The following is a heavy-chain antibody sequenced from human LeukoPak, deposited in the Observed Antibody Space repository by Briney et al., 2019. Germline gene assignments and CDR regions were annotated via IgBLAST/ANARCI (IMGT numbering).Heavy chain of an antibody. CDR3: AREWPRINWNPFDY. Sequence: SETLSLTCAVYGGSFSGYYWSWIRQPPGKGLEWIGEINHSGSTNYNPSLKSRVTISVDTSKNQFSLKLSSVTAADTAVYYCAREWPRINWNPFDYWGQGTLVTVSS. CDR2: INHSGST. CDR1: GGSFSGYY. J-gene: IGHJ4*02. D-gene: IGHD1-1*01. V-gene: IGHV4-34*01.